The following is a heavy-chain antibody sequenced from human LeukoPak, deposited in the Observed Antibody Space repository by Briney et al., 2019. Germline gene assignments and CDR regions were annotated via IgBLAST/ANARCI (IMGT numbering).Heavy chain of an antibody. CDR3: ARRGGDGYNYFDY. D-gene: IGHD5-24*01. Sequence: GESLKISCKGSGYSFTSFWIGWVRQMPGKGLEWMGIIYPRDSDTRNSPSFQGQVTISADKSISTAYLQWSSLKASDTAMYYCARRGGDGYNYFDYWGQGTLVTVSS. CDR1: GYSFTSFW. V-gene: IGHV5-51*01. J-gene: IGHJ4*02. CDR2: IYPRDSDT.